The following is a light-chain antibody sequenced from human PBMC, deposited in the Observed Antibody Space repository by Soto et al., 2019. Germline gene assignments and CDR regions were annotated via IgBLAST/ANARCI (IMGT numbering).Light chain of an antibody. V-gene: IGLV1-44*01. CDR3: AAWDDSLIV. CDR2: SNN. J-gene: IGLJ2*01. CDR1: SSNIGSNT. Sequence: QSVLTQPPSASGTPGQRVTISCSGTSSNIGSNTVNWYQQLPGTAPKLIIYSNNQRPSGVPDRFSCSKSGTSASLAISGLQSEDEADYYCAAWDDSLIVFGGGTKLTVL.